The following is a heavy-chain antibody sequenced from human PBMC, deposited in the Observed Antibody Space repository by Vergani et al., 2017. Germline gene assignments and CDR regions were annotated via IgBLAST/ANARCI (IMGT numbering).Heavy chain of an antibody. CDR2: ISWNSGSI. CDR3: SKGQGDLLDAVYGMDV. CDR1: GFTFDDYA. D-gene: IGHD1-26*01. J-gene: IGHJ6*02. Sequence: EVQLVESGGGLVQPGRSLRLSCAASGFTFDDYAMHWVRQAPGKGLEWVSGISWNSGSIGYADSVKGRFTISRDNAKNYLYLQMNSLRAEDTAVYYWSKGQGDLLDAVYGMDVWGQGTTVTVSS. V-gene: IGHV3-9*01.